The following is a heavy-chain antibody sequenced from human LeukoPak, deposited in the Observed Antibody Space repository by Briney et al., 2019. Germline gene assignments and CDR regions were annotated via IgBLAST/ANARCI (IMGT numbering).Heavy chain of an antibody. CDR2: ISSSSSYI. Sequence: GGSLRLSCAASGFTFSSYSMNRVRQAPGKGLEWVSSISSSSSYIYYADSVKGRFTISRDNAKNSLYLQMNSLRVEDTAVYYCARDLGSIAARPVNAFDIWGQGTMVTVSS. D-gene: IGHD6-6*01. V-gene: IGHV3-21*01. CDR1: GFTFSSYS. J-gene: IGHJ3*02. CDR3: ARDLGSIAARPVNAFDI.